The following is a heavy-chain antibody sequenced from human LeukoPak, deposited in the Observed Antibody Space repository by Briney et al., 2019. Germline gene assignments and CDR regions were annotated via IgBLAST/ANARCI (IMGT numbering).Heavy chain of an antibody. Sequence: SETLSLTCTVSGGSISSSGHYWGWIRQPPGKGLEWIGYIYYSGSTNYNPSLKSRVTISVDTSKNQFSLKLSSVTAADTAVYYCARSLNWRSLGADYWGQGTLVTVSS. CDR1: GGSISSSGHY. CDR3: ARSLNWRSLGADY. CDR2: IYYSGST. D-gene: IGHD1-20*01. J-gene: IGHJ4*02. V-gene: IGHV4-61*05.